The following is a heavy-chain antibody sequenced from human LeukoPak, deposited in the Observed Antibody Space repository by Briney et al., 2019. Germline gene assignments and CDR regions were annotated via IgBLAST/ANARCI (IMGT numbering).Heavy chain of an antibody. V-gene: IGHV3-30*02. CDR2: IRYDGSNK. CDR1: GFTFSSYG. D-gene: IGHD3-16*02. J-gene: IGHJ4*02. Sequence: GGSLRLSCAASGFTFSSYGMHWVRQAPGKGLEWVAFIRYDGSNKYYADSVKGRFTISRDNSKNTLYLQMNSLRAEDTAVYYYAKRREGYVWGSYRYGYYFDYWGQGTLVTVSS. CDR3: AKRREGYVWGSYRYGYYFDY.